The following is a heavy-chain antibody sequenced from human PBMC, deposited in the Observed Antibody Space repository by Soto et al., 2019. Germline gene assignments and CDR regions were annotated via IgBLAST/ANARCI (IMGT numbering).Heavy chain of an antibody. D-gene: IGHD1-1*01. J-gene: IGHJ4*02. CDR1: GYGFTTYG. V-gene: IGHV1-18*01. CDR2: ISAHNGNT. Sequence: QVHLVQSGAEVKKPGASVKVSCKGSGYGFTTYGITWVRQAPGQGLEWMAWISAHNGNTNYAQKLQGRGTATRDTSTSTADMELRSLRSDDTAVDYCARGRYGDYWGQGALVTVSS. CDR3: ARGRYGDY.